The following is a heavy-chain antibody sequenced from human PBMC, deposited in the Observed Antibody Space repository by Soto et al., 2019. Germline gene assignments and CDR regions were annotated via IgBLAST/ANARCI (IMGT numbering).Heavy chain of an antibody. CDR1: GYTFTSYG. CDR2: ISAYNGNT. D-gene: IGHD3-9*01. V-gene: IGHV1-18*04. CDR3: ARVPGFRYFDWWPDY. J-gene: IGHJ4*02. Sequence: GASVKVSCKASGYTFTSYGISWVRQAPGQGLEWMGWISAYNGNTNYAQKLQGRVTMTTDTSTSTAYMELRSLRSDDTAVYYCARVPGFRYFDWWPDYWGQGTLVTVSS.